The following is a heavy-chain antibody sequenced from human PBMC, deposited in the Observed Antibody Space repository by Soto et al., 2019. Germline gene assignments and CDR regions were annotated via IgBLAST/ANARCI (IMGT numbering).Heavy chain of an antibody. CDR3: AREGSPWYNQYDCYYYGMDV. Sequence: GGSLRLSCAASGFTFSSYWMSWVRQAPGKGLGWVANIKQDGSEKYYVDSVKGRFTISRDNAKNSLYLQMNSLRAEDTAVYYCAREGSPWYNQYDCYYYGMDVWGQGTTVTASS. CDR2: IKQDGSEK. D-gene: IGHD6-13*01. V-gene: IGHV3-7*03. J-gene: IGHJ6*02. CDR1: GFTFSSYW.